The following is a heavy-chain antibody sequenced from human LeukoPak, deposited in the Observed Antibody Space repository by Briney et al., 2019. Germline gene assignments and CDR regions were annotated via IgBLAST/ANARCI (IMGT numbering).Heavy chain of an antibody. J-gene: IGHJ3*02. CDR2: ISWNSNSM. V-gene: IGHV3-9*01. Sequence: PGGSLRLSCVASGFSFDDYAMHWVRQGPGKGLEWVSGISWNSNSMGYADSVKGRFTISRDSAKNSLYLQMNSLRTEDTALYYCAKEDGSGAFDIWGQGTIVTVSS. D-gene: IGHD3-10*01. CDR1: GFSFDDYA. CDR3: AKEDGSGAFDI.